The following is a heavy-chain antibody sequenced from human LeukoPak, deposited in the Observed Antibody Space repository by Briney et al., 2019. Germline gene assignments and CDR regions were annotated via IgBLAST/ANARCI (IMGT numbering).Heavy chain of an antibody. CDR1: GFTFSSYS. J-gene: IGHJ4*02. V-gene: IGHV3-30*03. CDR2: ISYDGSNK. Sequence: GGSLRLSCAASGFTFSSYSMNWVRQAPGKGLEWVAVISYDGSNKYYADSVKVRFTISRDNSKNTLYLQMSSLRAEDTAVYYCARDMPIRPPGEDYGGSWDYWGQGTLVTVSS. D-gene: IGHD4-23*01. CDR3: ARDMPIRPPGEDYGGSWDY.